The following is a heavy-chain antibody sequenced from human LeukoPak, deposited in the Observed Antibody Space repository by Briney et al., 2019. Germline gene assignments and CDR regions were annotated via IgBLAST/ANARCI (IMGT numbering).Heavy chain of an antibody. J-gene: IGHJ4*02. V-gene: IGHV3-30-3*01. CDR3: ARNWANMVMTSFDY. CDR2: VSYDGVHK. Sequence: PGRSLRLSCAASGFSFSLYAFHWVRQAPGKGLEWVAAVSYDGVHKYYADSVKGRFTTSRDDSKNTVFLQMSSLRGEDSAVYYCARNWANMVMTSFDYWGQGTLVTVSS. D-gene: IGHD3-22*01. CDR1: GFSFSLYA.